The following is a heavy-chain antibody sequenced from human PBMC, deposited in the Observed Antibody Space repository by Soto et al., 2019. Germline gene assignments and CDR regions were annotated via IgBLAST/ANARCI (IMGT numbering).Heavy chain of an antibody. J-gene: IGHJ4*02. V-gene: IGHV6-1*01. CDR2: TYYRSKWYN. CDR1: GYSVSSKSAA. D-gene: IGHD1-26*01. CDR3: ARSGNEGAVDY. Sequence: SHTLSLTCAISGYSVSSKSAAWNVIRQSPSRGLEWLGRTYYRSKWYNEYAVSVKSRIIINPDTSKNQFSLQLNSVTPEDTAVYYCARSGNEGAVDYWGQGTLVTVSS.